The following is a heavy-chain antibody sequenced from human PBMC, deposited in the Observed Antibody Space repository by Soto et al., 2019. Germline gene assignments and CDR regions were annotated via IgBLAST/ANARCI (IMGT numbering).Heavy chain of an antibody. V-gene: IGHV3-53*02. Sequence: EVQLVETGGGLIQPGGSLRLSCAASGFTVSSNYMSWVRQAPGKGLEWVSVIYSGGSTYYADSVKGRFTISRDNSKNTLYLQMNSLGAEDTAVYYCERALGESSWYVFGFDYWGQGTLVTVSS. D-gene: IGHD6-13*01. CDR3: ERALGESSWYVFGFDY. J-gene: IGHJ4*02. CDR1: GFTVSSNY. CDR2: IYSGGST.